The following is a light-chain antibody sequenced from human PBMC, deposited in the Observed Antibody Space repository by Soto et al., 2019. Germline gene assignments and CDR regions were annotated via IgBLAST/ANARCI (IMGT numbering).Light chain of an antibody. CDR2: ADS. CDR1: QRISGY. J-gene: IGKJ5*01. CDR3: QQRYNWPIT. Sequence: EIVLTQSPATLSLSPGERATLSCRASQRISGYLGGYQQNPGQAPRLLIYADSNRATGIPARFSGSGSGRDFTLTISSLEPEDFSVYYCQQRYNWPITFGQGTRLEIK. V-gene: IGKV3-11*02.